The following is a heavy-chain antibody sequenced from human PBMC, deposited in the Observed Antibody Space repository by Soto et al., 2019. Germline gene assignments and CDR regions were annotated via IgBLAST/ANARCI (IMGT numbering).Heavy chain of an antibody. CDR1: GFSLTTRGVG. V-gene: IGHV2-5*02. J-gene: IGHJ4*02. CDR2: IYWDDDD. CDR3: ALRPRGYTYHFDY. D-gene: IGHD5-18*01. Sequence: ITLKESGPPLVKPTQTLTLTCTFSGFSLTTRGVGGGWIRQPPGKALEWLALIYWDDDDGYSPSLKSRLTITQDPSKNQLGLTMITMAPVYTATYYCALRPRGYTYHFDYWGQGTLVTVSS.